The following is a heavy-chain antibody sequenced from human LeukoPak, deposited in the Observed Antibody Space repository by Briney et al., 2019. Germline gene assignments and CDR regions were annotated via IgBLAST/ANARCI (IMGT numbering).Heavy chain of an antibody. CDR1: GFTFSSYW. J-gene: IGHJ4*02. D-gene: IGHD6-19*01. CDR2: INSDGSST. V-gene: IGHV3-74*01. CDR3: ARNSGWFDSSGYYFHF. Sequence: GGSLRLSCAASGFTFSSYWMHWVRQAPGKGLVWVSRINSDGSSTSYADSVKGRFTISRDNSENTVSLQMSSVRVEDTAVYYCARNSGWFDSSGYYFHFWGQGTLVTVSS.